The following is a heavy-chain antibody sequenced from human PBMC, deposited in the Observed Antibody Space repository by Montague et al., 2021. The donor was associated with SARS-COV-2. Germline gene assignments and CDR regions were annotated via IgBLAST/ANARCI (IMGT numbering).Heavy chain of an antibody. D-gene: IGHD3-22*01. J-gene: IGHJ4*02. CDR1: GGSFSGYY. CDR2: INHSGST. V-gene: IGHV4-34*01. Sequence: SETLSLTCAVYGGSFSGYYWSWIRQPPGKGLEWIGEINHSGSTNYNPSXXSRVTISVDTSKNQFSLKLSSVTAADTAVYYCARLRRYYYDSSGYVDYWGQGTLVTVSS. CDR3: ARLRRYYYDSSGYVDY.